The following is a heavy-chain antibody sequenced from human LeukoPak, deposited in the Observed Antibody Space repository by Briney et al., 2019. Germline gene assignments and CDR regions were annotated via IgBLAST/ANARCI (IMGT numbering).Heavy chain of an antibody. CDR2: INPNSGGT. V-gene: IGHV1-2*02. Sequence: ASVKVSCKASGYTFTGYYMHWVRQAPGQGLEWMGWINPNSGGTNYAQKFQGRVTMTRDTSISTAYMELSRLRSDDTAVYYCARADYDWFLYGMDVWGQGTTVTVSS. J-gene: IGHJ6*02. D-gene: IGHD5-12*01. CDR3: ARADYDWFLYGMDV. CDR1: GYTFTGYY.